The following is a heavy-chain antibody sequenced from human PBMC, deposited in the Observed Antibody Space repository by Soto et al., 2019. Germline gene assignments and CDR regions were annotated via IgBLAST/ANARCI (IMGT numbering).Heavy chain of an antibody. Sequence: ASVKVSCKASGGTFSSYAISWVRQAPGQGLEWMGGIIPIFGTANYAQKFQGRVTITADESTSTAYMELSSLRSEDTAVYYCARDEAIIAVAKGGLYNWFDPWGQGTLVTVSS. CDR2: IIPIFGTA. D-gene: IGHD6-19*01. V-gene: IGHV1-69*13. CDR3: ARDEAIIAVAKGGLYNWFDP. CDR1: GGTFSSYA. J-gene: IGHJ5*02.